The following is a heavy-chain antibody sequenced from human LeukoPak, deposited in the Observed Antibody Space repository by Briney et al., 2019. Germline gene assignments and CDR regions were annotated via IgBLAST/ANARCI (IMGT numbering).Heavy chain of an antibody. D-gene: IGHD1-26*01. CDR1: TDSITSNW. CDR3: AKEIVGAPTPGAY. J-gene: IGHJ4*02. V-gene: IGHV4-4*02. Sequence: PSETLSLACAVSTDSITSNWWSWVRQPPGKGLEWIGEVHKSGSTNYYPSLQSRVTISIDKSKNHIALELTSVTAADTVVYYCAKEIVGAPTPGAYWGQGILVTVSS. CDR2: VHKSGST.